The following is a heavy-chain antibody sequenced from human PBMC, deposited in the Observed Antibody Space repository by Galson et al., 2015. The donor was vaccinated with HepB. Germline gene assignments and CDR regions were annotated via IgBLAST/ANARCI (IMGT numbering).Heavy chain of an antibody. CDR2: IKQDGSEK. V-gene: IGHV3-7*03. CDR3: ARDRFGYALLWFGP. CDR1: GFTFSSYW. J-gene: IGHJ5*02. Sequence: SLRLSCAASGFTFSSYWMSWVRQAPGKGLEWVANIKQDGSEKYYVDSVKGRFTISRDNAKNSLYLQMNSLRAEDTAVYYCARDRFGYALLWFGPWGQGTLVTVSS. D-gene: IGHD3-16*01.